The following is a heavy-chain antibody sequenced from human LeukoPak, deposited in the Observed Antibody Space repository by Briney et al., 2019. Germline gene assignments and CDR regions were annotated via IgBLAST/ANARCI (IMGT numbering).Heavy chain of an antibody. V-gene: IGHV4-34*01. CDR1: GGSFSGYY. CDR3: ASQRITIFGVVMGRRYMDV. Sequence: SETLSLTCAVYGGSFSGYYWSWIRQPPGKGLEWIGEINHSGSTNYNPSLKSRVTISVDTSKNQFSLKLSSVTAADTAVYYCASQRITIFGVVMGRRYMDVWGKGTTVTVSS. CDR2: INHSGST. D-gene: IGHD3-3*01. J-gene: IGHJ6*03.